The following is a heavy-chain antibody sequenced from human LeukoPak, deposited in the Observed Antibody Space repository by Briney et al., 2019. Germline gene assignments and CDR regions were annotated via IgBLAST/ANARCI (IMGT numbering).Heavy chain of an antibody. CDR2: IDYTGST. D-gene: IGHD3/OR15-3a*01. CDR3: ARGFGLGTLIDY. Sequence: SETLSLTCTVSGGSISSYYWSWIRQPPGKGLEWIGYIDYTGSTNCNPSLKSRVTISVDTSKNQFSLKLGSVTAADTAVYYCARGFGLGTLIDYWGQGTLVTVSS. V-gene: IGHV4-59*01. CDR1: GGSISSYY. J-gene: IGHJ4*02.